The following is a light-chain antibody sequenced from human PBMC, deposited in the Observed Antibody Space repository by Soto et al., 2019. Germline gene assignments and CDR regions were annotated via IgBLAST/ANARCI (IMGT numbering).Light chain of an antibody. CDR3: PQANSFPIP. CDR1: QDIRTY. V-gene: IGKV1-12*01. J-gene: IGKJ1*01. CDR2: AAS. Sequence: PYSLSASVGDRVTITCRASQDIRTYLAWYQQKPGKAPKLLIFAASTLQSGVPPRFIGSGSGTDFTLRISSLQPEDFAPYYCPQANSFPIPFGQGTKA.